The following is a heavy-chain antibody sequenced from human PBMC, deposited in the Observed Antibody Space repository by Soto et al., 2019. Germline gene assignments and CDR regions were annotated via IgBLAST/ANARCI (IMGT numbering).Heavy chain of an antibody. CDR1: GYTFTSYG. J-gene: IGHJ6*02. Sequence: ASVKVSCKASGYTFTSYGISWVRQAPGQGLEWMGWISAYNGNTNYAQELQGRVTMTTDTSTSTAYMELRSLRSDDTAVYYCARAGDIVVVVAARYYYYGMDVWGQGTTVTVSS. CDR2: ISAYNGNT. V-gene: IGHV1-18*01. D-gene: IGHD2-15*01. CDR3: ARAGDIVVVVAARYYYYGMDV.